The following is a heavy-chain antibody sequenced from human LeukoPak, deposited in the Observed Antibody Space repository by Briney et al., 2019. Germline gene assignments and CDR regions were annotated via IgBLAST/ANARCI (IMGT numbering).Heavy chain of an antibody. Sequence: GGSLRLSCAASGFTFSSYAMSWVRQAPGKGLEWVSAISGSGGSTYYADSVKGRFTISRDNSKNTLYLQMNSLKIEDTALYYCTSDGAVAGGWDFWGQGTLVTVSS. V-gene: IGHV3-23*01. D-gene: IGHD6-13*01. CDR3: TSDGAVAGGWDF. CDR1: GFTFSSYA. J-gene: IGHJ4*02. CDR2: ISGSGGST.